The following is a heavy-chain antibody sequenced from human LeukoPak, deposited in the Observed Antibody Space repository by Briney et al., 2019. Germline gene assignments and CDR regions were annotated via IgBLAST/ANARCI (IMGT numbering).Heavy chain of an antibody. D-gene: IGHD6-19*01. CDR2: ISYDGSNK. CDR3: AKQCGGSDWFDAFDI. J-gene: IGHJ3*02. Sequence: PRRSLRLSCAASGLTFSYYGLHWVRQGPGKGLEWVAVISYDGSNKYYADSVKGRFTISRDNSKNTLYLQMNSLRAEDTAVYYCAKQCGGSDWFDAFDIWGQGTMVTVSS. CDR1: GLTFSYYG. V-gene: IGHV3-30*18.